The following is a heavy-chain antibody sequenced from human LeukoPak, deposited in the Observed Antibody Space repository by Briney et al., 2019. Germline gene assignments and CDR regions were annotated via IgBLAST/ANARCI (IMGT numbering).Heavy chain of an antibody. CDR1: GYAFTSYY. Sequence: ASGKLSCNASGYAFTSYYIPWGRDAPGQGLEWMGIFNPSGGSTSYAQKFQGRVNMTRDTSTSTVYVELSSLRSEDTAVYYCASYGLYDAFDIWGQGTMVTVSS. CDR2: FNPSGGST. J-gene: IGHJ3*02. CDR3: ASYGLYDAFDI. V-gene: IGHV1-46*01. D-gene: IGHD4-17*01.